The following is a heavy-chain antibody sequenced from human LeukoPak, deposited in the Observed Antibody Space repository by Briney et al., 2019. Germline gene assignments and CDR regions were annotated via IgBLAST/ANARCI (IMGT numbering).Heavy chain of an antibody. CDR3: ARTEYYFDH. CDR2: IYYSGST. D-gene: IGHD6-6*01. CDR1: GGSINTYF. Sequence: PSETLSLTCTVSGGSINTYFWSWIRQPPGKGLEWIGYIYYSGSTNYNPSLKSRVTISVDTSKNQFSLKLSSVTAADTAVYYCARTEYYFDHWGQGTLVTVSS. V-gene: IGHV4-59*01. J-gene: IGHJ4*02.